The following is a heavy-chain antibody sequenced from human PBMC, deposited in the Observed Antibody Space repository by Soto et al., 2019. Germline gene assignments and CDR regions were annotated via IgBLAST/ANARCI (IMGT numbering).Heavy chain of an antibody. CDR2: INPNSGGT. D-gene: IGHD2-8*01. J-gene: IGHJ4*02. CDR1: GYTFTGYY. CDR3: ARGGRGVRGYYFDY. V-gene: IGHV1-2*04. Sequence: ASVKVSCKASGYTFTGYYMHWVRQAPGQGLEWMGWINPNSGGTNYAQKFQGWVTMTRDTSISTAYMELSRLRSDDTAVYYWARGGRGVRGYYFDYWGQGTLVTVSS.